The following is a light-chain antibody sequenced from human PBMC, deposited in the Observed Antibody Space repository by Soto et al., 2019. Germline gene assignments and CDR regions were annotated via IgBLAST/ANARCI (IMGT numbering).Light chain of an antibody. CDR3: QQYNSWPPYT. CDR1: QSVSSN. V-gene: IGKV3-15*01. J-gene: IGKJ2*01. Sequence: EIVMTQSPATLSVSPGERATLSCRASQSVSSNLAWYQQKPGQAPRLLMYGAATRATGIPARFSCSGSGTEFTLTISSLQSADFAVYYCQQYNSWPPYTFGQGTKLEIK. CDR2: GAA.